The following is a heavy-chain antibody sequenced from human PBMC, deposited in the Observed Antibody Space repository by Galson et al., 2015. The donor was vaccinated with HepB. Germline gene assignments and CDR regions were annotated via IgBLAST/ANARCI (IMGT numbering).Heavy chain of an antibody. Sequence: SVKVSCKASGYTFTSYYMHWVRQAPGQGLEWMGVINPSGGRTGYAQKFQGRVTMTSDTSTSTVYMEVSSLTSEDTAVYYCARASGNYSAGAYYYYVDVWGKGTTVTVSS. D-gene: IGHD1-26*01. V-gene: IGHV1-46*01. J-gene: IGHJ6*03. CDR3: ARASGNYSAGAYYYYVDV. CDR1: GYTFTSYY. CDR2: INPSGGRT.